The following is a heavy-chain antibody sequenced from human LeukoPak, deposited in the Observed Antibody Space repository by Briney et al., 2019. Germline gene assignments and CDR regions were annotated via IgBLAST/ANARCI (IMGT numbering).Heavy chain of an antibody. CDR3: ARLQRGSIAAAGFDY. J-gene: IGHJ4*02. CDR2: IYPGDSDT. Sequence: GESLKISCNGSGYSFTSYWIGWVRQMPGKGLEWMGIIYPGDSDTRYSPSFQGQVTISADKSISTAYLQWSSLKASDTAMYYCARLQRGSIAAAGFDYWGQGTLVTVSS. V-gene: IGHV5-51*01. D-gene: IGHD6-13*01. CDR1: GYSFTSYW.